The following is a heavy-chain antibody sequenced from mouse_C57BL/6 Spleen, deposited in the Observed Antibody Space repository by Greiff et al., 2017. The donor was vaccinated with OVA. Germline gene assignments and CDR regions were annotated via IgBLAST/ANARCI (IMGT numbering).Heavy chain of an antibody. V-gene: IGHV14-1*01. D-gene: IGHD1-1*01. Sequence: EVQLQHSGAELVRPGASVKLSCTASGFNIKDYYMHWVKQRPEQGLEWIGRIDPEDGDTEYAPKFQGKATMTADTSSNTAYLHLSSLTSEDTAVYFCTIGSSYIYAMWDRGKRASVS. CDR1: GFNIKDYY. CDR2: IDPEDGDT. CDR3: TIGSSYIYAMWD. J-gene: IGHJ4*01.